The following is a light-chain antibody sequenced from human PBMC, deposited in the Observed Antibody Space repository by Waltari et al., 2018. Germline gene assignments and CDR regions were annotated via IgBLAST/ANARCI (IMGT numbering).Light chain of an antibody. J-gene: IGLJ2*01. CDR3: QAWDSSTVV. Sequence: SYELTQPPSVSVSPGQTASITCSGHKLGDQYASWYQQKPGQSPVLVIYQDTKRPSGIPERFSGSNSGNTATLTISGTQAMDEADYFCQAWDSSTVVFGGGTKLTVL. CDR1: KLGDQY. CDR2: QDT. V-gene: IGLV3-1*01.